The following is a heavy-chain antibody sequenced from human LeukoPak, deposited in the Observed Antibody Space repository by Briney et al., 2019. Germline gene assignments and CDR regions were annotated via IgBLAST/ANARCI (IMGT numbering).Heavy chain of an antibody. V-gene: IGHV3-48*01. J-gene: IGHJ4*02. CDR2: ISSSSSII. CDR3: AGDDSSGYFFDF. D-gene: IGHD3-22*01. CDR1: GFTFNSYN. Sequence: GGSLRLSCGASGFTFNSYNMNWVRQAPGKGLEWVSYISSSSSIIYYTDSVKGRFTISRDNAKNSLYLQMNSLRAEDTAMYFCAGDDSSGYFFDFWGQGTLVTVSS.